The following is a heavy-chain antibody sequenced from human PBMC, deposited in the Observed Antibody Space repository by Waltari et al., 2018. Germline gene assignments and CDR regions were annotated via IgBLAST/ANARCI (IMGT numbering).Heavy chain of an antibody. CDR3: ARISSGYTRGFFAY. CDR1: GYTFADYA. CDR2: ISTYNGKT. Sequence: QVQLLQSGAEGKKPGASVTVSCKAYGYTFADYAIAWVRQAPGQGLEWMGGISTYNGKTKYAQKLQGRVAMTTDTSTSTVYMELRSLKYDDTAVYFCARISSGYTRGFFAYWGQGTLVTVSS. J-gene: IGHJ4*02. V-gene: IGHV1-18*01. D-gene: IGHD5-12*01.